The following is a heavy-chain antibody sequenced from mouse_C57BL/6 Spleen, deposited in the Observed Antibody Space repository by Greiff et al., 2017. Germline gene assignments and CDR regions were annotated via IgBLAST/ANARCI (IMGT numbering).Heavy chain of an antibody. Sequence: GGGLVQPKGSLKLSCAASGFSFNTYAMNWVRQAPGKGLEWVARIRSKSNNYATYYADSVKDRFTISSDDSENMLYLQMNNLKTEDTAMYYCVRHGRELLRDAMDYWGQGTSVTVSS. D-gene: IGHD1-1*01. V-gene: IGHV10-1*01. CDR2: IRSKSNNYAT. J-gene: IGHJ4*01. CDR1: GFSFNTYA. CDR3: VRHGRELLRDAMDY.